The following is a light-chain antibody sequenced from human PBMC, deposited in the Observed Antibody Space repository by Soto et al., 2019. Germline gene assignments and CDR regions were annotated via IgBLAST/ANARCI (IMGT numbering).Light chain of an antibody. J-gene: IGKJ3*01. Sequence: DIQMTQSPSSLSASVGDRVTITCRASQRITNFLSWYQQKSGKAPKLLIYAASSLRSGVSSRFSGRGSGTDFTLTISSLQPEDSATYCCQETSSPLFAFGPGTKVEIK. CDR1: QRITNF. CDR2: AAS. V-gene: IGKV1-39*01. CDR3: QETSSPLFA.